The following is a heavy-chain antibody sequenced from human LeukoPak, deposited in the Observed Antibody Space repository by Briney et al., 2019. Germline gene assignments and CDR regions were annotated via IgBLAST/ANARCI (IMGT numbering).Heavy chain of an antibody. V-gene: IGHV3-9*01. CDR2: ISWNSGSI. J-gene: IGHJ4*02. Sequence: GRSLRLSCAASGFTFDDYAMHWVRQAPGKGLEWVSGISWNSGSIGYADSVKGRFTISRDNAKNSLYLQMTGLGSEDTAIYYCAADRWPGAPDYLDSWGQGTLVTVSS. D-gene: IGHD4-23*01. CDR1: GFTFDDYA. CDR3: AADRWPGAPDYLDS.